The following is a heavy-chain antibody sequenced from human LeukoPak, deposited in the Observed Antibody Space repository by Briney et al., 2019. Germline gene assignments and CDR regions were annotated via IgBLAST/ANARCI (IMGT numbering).Heavy chain of an antibody. J-gene: IGHJ6*03. CDR2: IIPLFNTP. CDR3: ARVDRYYFYMDV. CDR1: GGTFSSYI. V-gene: IGHV1-69*05. Sequence: GAPVKVSCKASGGTFSSYIITWVRQAPGQGLEWMGGIIPLFNTPNYAQKFQGRVTITTDDSTHTSYVELRSLRSEDTAVYYCARVDRYYFYMDVWGKGTTVTVSS.